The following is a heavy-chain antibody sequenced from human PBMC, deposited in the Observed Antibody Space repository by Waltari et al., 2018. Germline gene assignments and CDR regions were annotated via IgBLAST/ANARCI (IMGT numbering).Heavy chain of an antibody. Sequence: QVQLQQLGEGLLKPSETLSLTCAVYGGSFSGYYRSWIRQPPGKGLEWIGEINHSGSTNYNPSLKSRVTISVDTSKNQFSLKLSSVTAADTAVYYCARLYCSSTSCVPLDIWGQGTMVTVSS. CDR2: INHSGST. CDR3: ARLYCSSTSCVPLDI. J-gene: IGHJ3*02. V-gene: IGHV4-34*01. CDR1: GGSFSGYY. D-gene: IGHD2-2*01.